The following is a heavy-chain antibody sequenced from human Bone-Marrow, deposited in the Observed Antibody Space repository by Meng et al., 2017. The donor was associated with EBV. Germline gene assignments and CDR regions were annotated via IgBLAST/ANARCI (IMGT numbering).Heavy chain of an antibody. CDR1: GGSSSGYY. Sequence: QVQLQPWGAGLLKPSDXLSLTCPLYGGSSSGYYWRWIRQPPRKGLEWIGDICHSGTFNYTPSLNSRVTISVDTSKNQFSLKLSSVTAADTAVYYCARGRGGDFLGYFHHWGQGTLVTVSS. V-gene: IGHV4-34*01. CDR3: ARGRGGDFLGYFHH. D-gene: IGHD2-21*02. CDR2: ICHSGTF. J-gene: IGHJ1*01.